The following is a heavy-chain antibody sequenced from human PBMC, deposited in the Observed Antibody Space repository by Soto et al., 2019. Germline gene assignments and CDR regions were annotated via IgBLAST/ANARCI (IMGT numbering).Heavy chain of an antibody. V-gene: IGHV3-48*02. CDR2: ISGGGRPI. Sequence: EVQLVESGGGSVQPGGSLRLSCAASGFTFSTFSMNWVRQAPGRGLQWISYISGGGRPISYVDSVKGRFTISRDNAKNSLYLQMDGLTDEDTAVYYCARDLGWAFDSWGQGTLVTVSS. D-gene: IGHD6-19*01. CDR3: ARDLGWAFDS. CDR1: GFTFSTFS. J-gene: IGHJ4*02.